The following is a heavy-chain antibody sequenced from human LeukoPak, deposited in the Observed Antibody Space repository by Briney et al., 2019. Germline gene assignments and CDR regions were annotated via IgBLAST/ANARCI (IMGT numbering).Heavy chain of an antibody. CDR3: ARDLFRRSSTSCYLH. J-gene: IGHJ4*02. CDR2: ISAYNGNT. V-gene: IGHV1-18*01. Sequence: ASVKVSCKASTYTFTRYGISWVRQAPGQGLEWMGWISAYNGNTNYAQKLQGRVTMTTDTSTSTAYMELRSLRSDDTAVYYCARDLFRRSSTSCYLHWGQGTLVTVSS. CDR1: TYTFTRYG. D-gene: IGHD2-2*01.